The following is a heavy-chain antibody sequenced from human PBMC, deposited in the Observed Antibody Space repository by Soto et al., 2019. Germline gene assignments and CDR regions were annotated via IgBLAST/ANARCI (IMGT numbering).Heavy chain of an antibody. D-gene: IGHD3-22*01. CDR3: ARDYYDSSGHDY. CDR2: IWYDGSNK. V-gene: IGHV3-33*01. J-gene: IGHJ4*02. Sequence: QAQMVESGGGVVQPGRSLSLSCAASGFTFSSYGMHWVRQAPGKWLEWVEVIWYDGSNKYYADSVKGRFTISRDNSKNTLDLQMNSLRGEDTAVDYCARDYYDSSGHDYWGQGTLVTVSS. CDR1: GFTFSSYG.